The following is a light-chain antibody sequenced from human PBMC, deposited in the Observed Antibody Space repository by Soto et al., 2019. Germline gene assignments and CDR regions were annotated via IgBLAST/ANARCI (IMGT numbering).Light chain of an antibody. Sequence: DIQMTQSPSTVSAFVGDSVTTTFGASQTISSWLAWYQQKPGKAPKLLIYKASTLKSGVPSRFSGSGSGTEFTLTISSLQPDDFATYYCQHYNSYSEAFGQGTKVDIK. CDR1: QTISSW. V-gene: IGKV1-5*03. J-gene: IGKJ1*01. CDR3: QHYNSYSEA. CDR2: KAS.